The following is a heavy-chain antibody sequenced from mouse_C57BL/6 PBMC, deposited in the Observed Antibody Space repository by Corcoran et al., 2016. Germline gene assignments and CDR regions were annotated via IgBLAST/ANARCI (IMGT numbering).Heavy chain of an antibody. CDR3: ARYYDYDAAWFAY. V-gene: IGHV3-6*01. Sequence: DVQLQESGPGLVTPSQSLSLTCSVTGSSITSGYYWNWIRQFPGNKLEWMGYISYDGSNNYNPSLKNRISITRDTSKNQFFLKLNSVTTEDTATEYGARYYDYDAAWFAYWGQGTLVTVSA. J-gene: IGHJ3*01. CDR2: ISYDGSN. CDR1: GSSITSGYY. D-gene: IGHD2-4*01.